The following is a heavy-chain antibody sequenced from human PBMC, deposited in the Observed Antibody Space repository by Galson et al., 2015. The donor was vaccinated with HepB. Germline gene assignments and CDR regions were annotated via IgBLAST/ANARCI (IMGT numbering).Heavy chain of an antibody. V-gene: IGHV3-23*01. D-gene: IGHD4-17*01. Sequence: SLRLSCAASGFTFSSYAMSWVRQAPGKGLEWVSAISGSGGSTYYADSVKGRFTISRDNSKNTLYLQMNSLRAEDTAVYYCAIFSTVSYYYMDVWGKGTTVTVSS. CDR2: ISGSGGST. J-gene: IGHJ6*03. CDR3: AIFSTVSYYYMDV. CDR1: GFTFSSYA.